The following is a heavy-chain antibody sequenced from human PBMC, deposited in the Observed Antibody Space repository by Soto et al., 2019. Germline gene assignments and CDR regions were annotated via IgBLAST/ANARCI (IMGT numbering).Heavy chain of an antibody. D-gene: IGHD1-26*01. V-gene: IGHV4-31*03. J-gene: IGHJ6*01. CDR2: IYYSGTT. Sequence: SETLSLTCSVSGGSFSSDSFIWSWVRQFPGKGLEWIGYIYYSGTTYYNPSLRSRVIMSVDTSKNQFSLKLSSVTAADTAVYYCARDHKWDGMDVWGQGTAVTVSS. CDR3: ARDHKWDGMDV. CDR1: GGSFSSDSFI.